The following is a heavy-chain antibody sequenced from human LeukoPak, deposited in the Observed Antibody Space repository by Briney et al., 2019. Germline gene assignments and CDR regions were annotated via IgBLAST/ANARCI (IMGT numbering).Heavy chain of an antibody. J-gene: IGHJ3*02. Sequence: GGSLRLSCAASGFTFSDYYMSWLRQAPGKGLEWVSYISSSSSYTNYADSVKGRFTISRGNAKNSLYLQMSSLRAEDTAVYYCARDLRLGYCSSTSCYAGAFDIWGQETMVTVSS. D-gene: IGHD2-2*01. CDR2: ISSSSSYT. CDR3: ARDLRLGYCSSTSCYAGAFDI. CDR1: GFTFSDYY. V-gene: IGHV3-11*05.